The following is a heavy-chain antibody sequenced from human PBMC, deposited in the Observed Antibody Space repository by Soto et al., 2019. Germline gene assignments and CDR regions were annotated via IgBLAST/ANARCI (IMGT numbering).Heavy chain of an antibody. V-gene: IGHV4-39*01. J-gene: IGHJ3*02. Sequence: SETLSLTCTVAGCSISSSSYYWGWIRQPPGKGLEWIGSIIYSGSTYYNASLKSRVTISAVTSKNQFSLNLRSVTAADTAVYYCARLGRIDPEDAFDMWGQGTMVT. CDR3: ARLGRIDPEDAFDM. CDR1: GCSISSSSYY. CDR2: IIYSGST.